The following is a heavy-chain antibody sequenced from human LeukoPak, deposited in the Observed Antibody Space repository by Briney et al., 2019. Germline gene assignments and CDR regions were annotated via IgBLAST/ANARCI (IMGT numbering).Heavy chain of an antibody. J-gene: IGHJ6*03. CDR2: IYYSGST. D-gene: IGHD3-22*01. CDR1: GGSISSSSYY. V-gene: IGHV4-39*07. Sequence: SETLSLTCTVSGGSISSSSYYWGWIRQPPGKGLEWIGSIYYSGSTNYNPSLKSRVTISVDTSKNQFSLKLSSVTAADTAVYYCAREGYYDSSGYFGARDRSEYYYMDVWGKGTTVTISS. CDR3: AREGYYDSSGYFGARDRSEYYYMDV.